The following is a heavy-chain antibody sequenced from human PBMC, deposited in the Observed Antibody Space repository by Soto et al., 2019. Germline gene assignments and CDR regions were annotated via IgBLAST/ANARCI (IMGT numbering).Heavy chain of an antibody. J-gene: IGHJ5*02. CDR2: IYYSGST. V-gene: IGHV4-39*01. CDR1: GGSISSSSYY. Sequence: SETLSLTCTVSGGSISSSSYYWGWVRQPPGKGLEWIGSIYYSGSTYYNPSLKSRVTISVDTSKNQFSLKLSSVTAADTAVDYGARHALSSDRVRGNNWFDPWGQGTLVTVSS. D-gene: IGHD3-16*01. CDR3: ARHALSSDRVRGNNWFDP.